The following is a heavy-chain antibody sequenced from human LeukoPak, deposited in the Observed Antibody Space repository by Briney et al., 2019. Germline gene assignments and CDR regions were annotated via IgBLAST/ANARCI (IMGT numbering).Heavy chain of an antibody. D-gene: IGHD1-1*01. CDR1: P. J-gene: IGHJ6*02. CDR2: IRSKAHRGTT. V-gene: IGHV3-49*02. Sequence: PVSWVRQAPGKGLEWVGFIRSKAHRGTTEYAASVKGRFTISRDDSASVAYLQMNSLKTEDTAVYYCARGPIQLWIHNAMDVWGQGTTVTVSS. CDR3: ARGPIQLWIHNAMDV.